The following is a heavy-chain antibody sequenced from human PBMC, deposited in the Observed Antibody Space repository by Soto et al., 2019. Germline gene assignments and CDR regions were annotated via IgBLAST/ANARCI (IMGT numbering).Heavy chain of an antibody. J-gene: IGHJ6*02. D-gene: IGHD6-19*01. CDR2: INPNSGDT. CDR1: GLTFTGHY. Sequence: ASVKVSCKASGLTFTGHYLHWVRQAPGQGLEWMGWINPNSGDTNFAQKFQGRVTMTRDTSISTAYMEVSRLTSDDTAVYYCASGSARPSYYYYGMDVWGQGTTVTV. V-gene: IGHV1-2*02. CDR3: ASGSARPSYYYYGMDV.